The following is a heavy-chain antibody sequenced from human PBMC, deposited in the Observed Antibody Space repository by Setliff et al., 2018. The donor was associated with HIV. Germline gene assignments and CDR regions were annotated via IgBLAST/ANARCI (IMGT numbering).Heavy chain of an antibody. D-gene: IGHD4-4*01. CDR2: IYYSGNT. CDR1: GGSSSSSSFY. J-gene: IGHJ6*03. V-gene: IGHV4-39*02. CDR3: VRASHMTPGNLLHSTGPYYSYYMDV. Sequence: SETLSLTCTVSGGSSSSSSFYWGWIRQPPGKGLEWIGSIYYSGNTYYNPSLKSRVTISVDTSKNQFSLRLTSVAAADTASYYCVRASHMTPGNLLHSTGPYYSYYMDVWGRGTTVTVSS.